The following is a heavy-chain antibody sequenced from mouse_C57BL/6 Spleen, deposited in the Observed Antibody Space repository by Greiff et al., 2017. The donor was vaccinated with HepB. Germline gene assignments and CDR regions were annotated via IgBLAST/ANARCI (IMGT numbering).Heavy chain of an antibody. J-gene: IGHJ2*01. Sequence: QVHVKQPGAELVKPGASVKLSCKASGYTFTSYWMHWVKQRPGQGLEWIGMIHPNSGSTNYNEKFKSKATLTVDKSSSTAYMQLSSLTSEDSAVYYCARRVCLDYWGQGTTLTVSS. CDR1: GYTFTSYW. CDR3: ARRVCLDY. D-gene: IGHD6-1*01. CDR2: IHPNSGST. V-gene: IGHV1-64*01.